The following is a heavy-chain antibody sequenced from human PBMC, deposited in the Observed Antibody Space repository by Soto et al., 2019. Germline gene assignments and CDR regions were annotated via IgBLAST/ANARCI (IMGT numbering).Heavy chain of an antibody. CDR2: INHSGST. V-gene: IGHV4-34*01. CDR1: GGSFSGYY. D-gene: IGHD6-19*01. Sequence: SETLSLTCAVYGGSFSGYYWSWIRQPPGKGLEWIGEINHSGSTNYNPSLKSRVTISVDTSKNQFSLKLSSVTAADTAVYYCARASIAVAGRGWNWFDPWGQGTLVTV. CDR3: ARASIAVAGRGWNWFDP. J-gene: IGHJ5*02.